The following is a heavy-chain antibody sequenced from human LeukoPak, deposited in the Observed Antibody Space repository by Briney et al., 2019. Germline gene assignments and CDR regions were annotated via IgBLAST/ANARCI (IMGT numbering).Heavy chain of an antibody. CDR2: ISSSSNSI. CDR1: GFTFSRYS. D-gene: IGHD3-22*01. J-gene: IGHJ5*02. V-gene: IGHV3-48*01. Sequence: PGGSLRLSCAASGFTFSRYSMNWVRHAPGKGLEWVSYISSSSNSIYYADSVKGRFTISRDNAKNSLYLQMKSLRAEDMAVYYCASALTYYYDTSGSLPWGPGTLVTVSS. CDR3: ASALTYYYDTSGSLP.